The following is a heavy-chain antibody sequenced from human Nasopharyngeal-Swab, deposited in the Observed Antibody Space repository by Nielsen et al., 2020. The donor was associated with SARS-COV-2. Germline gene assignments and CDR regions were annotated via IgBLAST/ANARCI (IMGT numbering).Heavy chain of an antibody. J-gene: IGHJ5*02. CDR2: IYYSGST. V-gene: IGHV4-30-4*01. D-gene: IGHD3-22*01. Sequence: WIRQPPGKGLEWIGYIYYSGSTYYNPSLKSRVTISVDTSKNQFSLKLSTVTAADTAVYYCARDYYDNSGYYDGFDPWGQGTLITVSS. CDR3: ARDYYDNSGYYDGFDP.